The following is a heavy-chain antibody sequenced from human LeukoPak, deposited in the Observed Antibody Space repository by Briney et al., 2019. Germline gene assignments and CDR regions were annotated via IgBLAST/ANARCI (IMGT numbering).Heavy chain of an antibody. J-gene: IGHJ5*02. CDR2: IYYSGST. Sequence: PSETLSLTCTVSGGSISSYYWSWIRQPPGKGLEWIGYIYYSGSTNYNPSLKSRVTISVDTSKNQFSLKLSSVTAADTAVYYCARVMYSGSWYPEDRDNWFDPWGQGTLVTVSS. V-gene: IGHV4-59*01. CDR1: GGSISSYY. CDR3: ARVMYSGSWYPEDRDNWFDP. D-gene: IGHD6-13*01.